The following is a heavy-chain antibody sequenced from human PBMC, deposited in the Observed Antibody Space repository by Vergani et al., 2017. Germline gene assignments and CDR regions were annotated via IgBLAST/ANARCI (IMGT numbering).Heavy chain of an antibody. V-gene: IGHV4-30-2*01. J-gene: IGHJ4*02. D-gene: IGHD3-22*01. CDR2: IYHSGST. CDR3: ARGHDSSGYYYDY. Sequence: QLQLQESGSGLVKPSQTLSLTCAVPGGPISSGGYSWSWIRQPPGKGLEWIGYIYHSGSTYYNPSLKSRVTISVDRSKNQFSLKLSSVTAADTAVYYCARGHDSSGYYYDYWGQGTLVTVSS. CDR1: GGPISSGGYS.